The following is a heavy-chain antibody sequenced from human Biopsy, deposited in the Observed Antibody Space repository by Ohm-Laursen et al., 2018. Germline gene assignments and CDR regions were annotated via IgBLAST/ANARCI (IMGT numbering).Heavy chain of an antibody. J-gene: IGHJ6*02. CDR3: ARATNSTGWPYYYFYGMDV. D-gene: IGHD2/OR15-2a*01. CDR2: IYYSGST. CDR1: GGSISSDY. Sequence: SETLSLTCTVSGGSISSDYWSWIRQTPGKGLEWIGYIYYSGSTNYNPSLKSRVTISVDTSNNQFSLRLNSVTAADTAVYYCARATNSTGWPYYYFYGMDVWGQGTTVTVSS. V-gene: IGHV4-59*01.